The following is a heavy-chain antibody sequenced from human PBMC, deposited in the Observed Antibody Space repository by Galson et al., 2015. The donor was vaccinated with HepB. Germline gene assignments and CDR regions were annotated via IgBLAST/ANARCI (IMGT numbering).Heavy chain of an antibody. CDR3: ARLRAAVDTIEAFDI. CDR1: GYSFTSYW. J-gene: IGHJ3*02. Sequence: QSGAEVKKPGESLKISCKGSGYSFTSYWIAWVRQMPGKGLEWMGIIYPDDSDARYSPSFQGQVTISADKSISTAYLQWSSLKASDTAMYYCARLRAAVDTIEAFDIWGQGTMVTVSS. D-gene: IGHD6-13*01. V-gene: IGHV5-51*03. CDR2: IYPDDSDA.